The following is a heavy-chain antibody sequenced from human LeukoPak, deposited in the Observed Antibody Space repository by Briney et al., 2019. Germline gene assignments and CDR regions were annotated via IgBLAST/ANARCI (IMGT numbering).Heavy chain of an antibody. V-gene: IGHV3-30*04. CDR3: ARGGGNAVAGEVDY. CDR1: GFTFSSYA. Sequence: GRSLRLSCAASGFTFSSYAMHWVRQAPGKGLEWVAVISYDGSNKYYADSVKGRFTISRDNSKNTLYLQMNSLRAEDTAVYYCARGGGNAVAGEVDYWGQGILVTVSS. J-gene: IGHJ4*02. CDR2: ISYDGSNK. D-gene: IGHD6-19*01.